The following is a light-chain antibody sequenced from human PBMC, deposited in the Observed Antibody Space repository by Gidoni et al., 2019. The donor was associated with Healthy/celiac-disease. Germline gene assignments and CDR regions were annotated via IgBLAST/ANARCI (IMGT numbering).Light chain of an antibody. J-gene: IGLJ7*01. CDR1: SSNIGSNY. CDR2: RNK. V-gene: IGLV1-47*01. CDR3: AAWDDSLSGAV. Sequence: QSVLPQPPSASGTPGQRVTISCSGSSSNIGSNYVYWYQQLPGTAPKLLIYRNKQRPSGVPDRFSGSKSGTSASLAISGLRSEDEADYYCAAWDDSLSGAVFGGGTQLTVL.